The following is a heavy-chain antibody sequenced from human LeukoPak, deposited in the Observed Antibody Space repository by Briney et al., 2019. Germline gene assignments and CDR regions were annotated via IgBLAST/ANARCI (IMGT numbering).Heavy chain of an antibody. Sequence: GGSLRLSCAASGFTFSSYEMNWVRQAPGKGLEWVSYISSSGSTIYYADSVKGRFTISRDNAKNSLYLQMNSLRAEDTAVYYCASLLLWFGDGTDYWGQGTLVTVSS. CDR1: GFTFSSYE. J-gene: IGHJ4*02. CDR3: ASLLLWFGDGTDY. V-gene: IGHV3-48*03. D-gene: IGHD3-10*01. CDR2: ISSSGSTI.